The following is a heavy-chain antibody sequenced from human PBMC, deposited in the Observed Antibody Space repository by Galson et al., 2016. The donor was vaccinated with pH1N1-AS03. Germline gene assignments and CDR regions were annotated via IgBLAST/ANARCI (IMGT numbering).Heavy chain of an antibody. V-gene: IGHV7-4-1*02. J-gene: IGHJ4*02. CDR3: ARARTTATKGEIGF. CDR2: INPNTGNP. Sequence: SVKVSCKASGYTFTNYALNWVRQAPGRGLEWMGWINPNTGNPTYAQGFTGRFVFSSERSVSTAYLQISSLKAEDTAVYYCARARTTATKGEIGFWGQGTLVTVSS. CDR1: GYTFTNYA. D-gene: IGHD4-11*01.